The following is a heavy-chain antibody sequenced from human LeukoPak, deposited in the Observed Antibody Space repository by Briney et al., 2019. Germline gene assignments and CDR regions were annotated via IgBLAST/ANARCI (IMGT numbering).Heavy chain of an antibody. CDR2: VNCDNENT. CDR1: GYTFTSFD. J-gene: IGHJ3*01. CDR3: ARELRYDNSDSGAF. Sequence: ASVKVSCKTSGYTFTSFDINWVRHTTGHGPEWMGWVNCDNENTRYARKFQGRVAITRDTSTRTVYLELNNLSSDDTAMYYCARELRYDNSDSGAFWGQGTVVTVSS. D-gene: IGHD3-22*01. V-gene: IGHV1-8*03.